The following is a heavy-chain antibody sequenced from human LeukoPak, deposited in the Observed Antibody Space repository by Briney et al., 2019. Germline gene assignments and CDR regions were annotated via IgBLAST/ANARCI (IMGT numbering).Heavy chain of an antibody. CDR1: GFTFSNYG. J-gene: IGHJ4*02. V-gene: IGHV3-30*18. CDR3: AKVSLRWWGYVDY. Sequence: PRRSLRLSCAPSGFTFSNYGMHWVRQAPERGLEWVAIISYVGSNKYYTESVKGRFTISRDNSKNTLYLQMNSLRAEETAVYYCAKVSLRWWGYVDYWGQGTLVTVSS. D-gene: IGHD4-23*01. CDR2: ISYVGSNK.